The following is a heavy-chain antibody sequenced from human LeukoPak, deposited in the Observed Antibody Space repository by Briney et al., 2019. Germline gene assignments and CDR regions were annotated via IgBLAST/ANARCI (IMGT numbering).Heavy chain of an antibody. J-gene: IGHJ4*02. Sequence: KPSETPSLTCAVYGGSFSGYYWSWIRQPPGKGLEWIGEINHSGSTNYNPSLKSRVTISVDTSKNQFSLKLSSVTAADTAVYYCARGPSIVVVPAAFLYDYWGQGTLVTVSS. D-gene: IGHD2-2*01. V-gene: IGHV4-34*01. CDR1: GGSFSGYY. CDR2: INHSGST. CDR3: ARGPSIVVVPAAFLYDY.